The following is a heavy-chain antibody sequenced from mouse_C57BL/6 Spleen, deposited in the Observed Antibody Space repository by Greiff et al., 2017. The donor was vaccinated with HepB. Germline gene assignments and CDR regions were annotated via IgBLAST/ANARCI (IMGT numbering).Heavy chain of an antibody. CDR1: GYSFTGYY. J-gene: IGHJ1*03. V-gene: IGHV1-42*01. D-gene: IGHD1-1*01. CDR3: ARSKSYYGSSYGYFDV. Sequence: VQLQQSGPELVKPGASVKISCKASGYSFTGYYMNWVKQSPEKSLEWIGEINPSTGGTTYNQKFKAKATLTVDKSSSTAYMQLKSLTSEDSAVYYCARSKSYYGSSYGYFDVWGTGTTVTVSS. CDR2: INPSTGGT.